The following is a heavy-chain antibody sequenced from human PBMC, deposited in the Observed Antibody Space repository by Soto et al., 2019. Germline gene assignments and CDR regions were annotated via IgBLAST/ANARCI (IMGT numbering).Heavy chain of an antibody. Sequence: PGESLKISCKGSGYSFTSYWIGWVRQMPGKGLEWMGIIYPGDSDTRYSPSFQGQVTISADKSISTAYLQWSSLKASDTAMYYCARHQGPYYDFCSGYGFYPWGQGTLVTVSS. CDR1: GYSFTSYW. CDR3: ARHQGPYYDFCSGYGFYP. D-gene: IGHD3-3*01. J-gene: IGHJ5*02. CDR2: IYPGDSDT. V-gene: IGHV5-51*01.